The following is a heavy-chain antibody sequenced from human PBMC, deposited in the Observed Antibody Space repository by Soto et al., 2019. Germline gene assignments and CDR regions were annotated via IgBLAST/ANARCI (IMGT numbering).Heavy chain of an antibody. V-gene: IGHV2-5*02. CDR2: IYWDDDK. CDR1: GFSLSTDDVG. D-gene: IGHD6-6*01. J-gene: IGHJ4*02. Sequence: SGPTLVNPTHTLTLTCTFSGFSLSTDDVGVGWIRQPPGKALDWLAVIYWDDDKRYSPSLKSRLTITKDTSKNQVLLTMTNMDPVDIATYFCARSKYSISSFDYWGQGALVTVSS. CDR3: ARSKYSISSFDY.